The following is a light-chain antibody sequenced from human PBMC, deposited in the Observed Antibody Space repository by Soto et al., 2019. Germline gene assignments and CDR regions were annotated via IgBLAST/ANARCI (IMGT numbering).Light chain of an antibody. J-gene: IGLJ2*01. CDR2: EVS. CDR3: NSYTSSNTLVV. CDR1: SSDVGGYNY. V-gene: IGLV2-14*01. Sequence: QSALTQPASVSGSLGQSITISAPGTSSDVGGYNYVSWYQQHPGKAPKLMIYEVSNRPSGVSNRFSGSKSGNTASLTISGLQAEDEADYYCNSYTSSNTLVVFGGGTKLTVL.